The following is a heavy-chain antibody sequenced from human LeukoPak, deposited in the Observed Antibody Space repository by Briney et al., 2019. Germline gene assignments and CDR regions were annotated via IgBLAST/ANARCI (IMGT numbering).Heavy chain of an antibody. Sequence: GGSLRLSCAASGFTFSSYAMSWVRQAPGKGLEWVSAISGRGVSTYYADSVKGRFTISRDNSKNTLYLQMNSLRAEDTAFYYCANTTTETAGWFDPWGQGTLPSLSS. J-gene: IGHJ5*02. D-gene: IGHD4-11*01. CDR3: ANTTTETAGWFDP. CDR2: ISGRGVST. CDR1: GFTFSSYA. V-gene: IGHV3-23*01.